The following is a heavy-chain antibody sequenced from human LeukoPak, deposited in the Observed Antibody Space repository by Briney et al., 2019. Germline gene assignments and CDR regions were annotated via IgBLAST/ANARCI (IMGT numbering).Heavy chain of an antibody. J-gene: IGHJ4*02. D-gene: IGHD3-22*01. Sequence: PGGSLSLSCAASGFTFSSYEMNWIRQAPGKGLEWVSYISSSGSTIYYAAPARGRFTISRDNAKNSLYLQMTSLTAEDTAVYYCARDSSGYYLGGNYWGQGTLVTVSS. CDR1: GFTFSSYE. V-gene: IGHV3-48*03. CDR2: ISSSGSTI. CDR3: ARDSSGYYLGGNY.